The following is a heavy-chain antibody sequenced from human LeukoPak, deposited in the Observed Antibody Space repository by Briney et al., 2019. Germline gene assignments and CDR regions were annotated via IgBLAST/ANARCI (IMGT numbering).Heavy chain of an antibody. CDR3: ATYRSALSYGMDV. Sequence: SQTLSLTCTVSGDSVSSGTHYWSWVRQPAGNGLEWIRRVAPSGSISYNPSLTSRVTISVDTSKNHFSLRLNSVTATDTAVYYCATYRSALSYGMDVWGRGTTVTVS. D-gene: IGHD6-6*01. CDR1: GDSVSSGTHY. V-gene: IGHV4-61*02. J-gene: IGHJ6*02. CDR2: VAPSGSI.